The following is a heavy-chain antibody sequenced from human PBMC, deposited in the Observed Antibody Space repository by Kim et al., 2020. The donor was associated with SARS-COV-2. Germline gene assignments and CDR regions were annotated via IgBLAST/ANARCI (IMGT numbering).Heavy chain of an antibody. D-gene: IGHD3-10*01. CDR1: GGSISSYY. Sequence: SETLSLTCTVSGGSISSYYWSWIRQPAGKGLEWIGRIYTSGSTNYNPSLKSRVTMSVDTSKNQFSLKLSSVTAADTAVYYCAREGQVLWFGELYHYFDYWGQGTLVTVSS. CDR2: IYTSGST. CDR3: AREGQVLWFGELYHYFDY. J-gene: IGHJ4*02. V-gene: IGHV4-4*07.